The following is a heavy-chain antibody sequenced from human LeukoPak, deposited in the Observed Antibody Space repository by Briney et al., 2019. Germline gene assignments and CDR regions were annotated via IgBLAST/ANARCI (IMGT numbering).Heavy chain of an antibody. CDR1: GGSISSYY. D-gene: IGHD6-13*01. CDR2: IYYSGST. CDR3: ARALAAAGKRGYYYYMDV. J-gene: IGHJ6*03. V-gene: IGHV4-59*01. Sequence: SETLSLTCTVSGGSISSYYWSWIRQPPGKGLEWIGYIYYSGSTNYNPSLKSRVTISVDTSKNQFSLKLSSVTAADTAVYYCARALAAAGKRGYYYYMDVWGKGTTVTVSS.